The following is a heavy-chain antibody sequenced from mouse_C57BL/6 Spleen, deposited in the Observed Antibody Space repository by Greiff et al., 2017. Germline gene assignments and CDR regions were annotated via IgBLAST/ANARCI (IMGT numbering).Heavy chain of an antibody. J-gene: IGHJ2*01. V-gene: IGHV1-85*01. CDR2: IYPGDGST. CDR1: GYTFTSYG. Sequence: VQLQQSGAELVKPGASVKLSCKASGYTFTSYGITWVKQRPGQGLEWIGGIYPGDGSTKYNEQFKGKATLTVDTSSSTAYMELHSLPSEDSAVYYCARRGERLLPYYFCYWGQATTLT. CDR3: ARRGERLLPYYFCY.